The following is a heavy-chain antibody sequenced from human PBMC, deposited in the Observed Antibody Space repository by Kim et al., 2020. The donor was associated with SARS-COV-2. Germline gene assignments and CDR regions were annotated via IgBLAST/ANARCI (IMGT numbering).Heavy chain of an antibody. Sequence: SETLSLTCAVYGGSFSGYYWSWIRQPPGKGLEWIGEINHSGSTNYNPSLKSRVTISVDTSKNQFSLKLSSVTAADTAVYYCARGESYGDYEVFKMEIDYWGQGTLVTVSS. V-gene: IGHV4-34*01. J-gene: IGHJ4*02. CDR1: GGSFSGYY. D-gene: IGHD4-17*01. CDR2: INHSGST. CDR3: ARGESYGDYEVFKMEIDY.